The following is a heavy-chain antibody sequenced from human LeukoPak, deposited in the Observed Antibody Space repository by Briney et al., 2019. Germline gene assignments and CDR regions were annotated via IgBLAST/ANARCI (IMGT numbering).Heavy chain of an antibody. CDR1: GVSISSTSYC. D-gene: IGHD1-26*01. CDR2: IYYSGST. J-gene: IGHJ4*02. Sequence: SETLSLTCTVSGVSISSTSYCWGWIRQPPGKGLEWIASIYYSGSTYYNPSLKSRVTISIDTSKNQFSLKVSSVTAADTAVYYCARLVGAATDPFDYWGQGTLVTVSS. V-gene: IGHV4-39*01. CDR3: ARLVGAATDPFDY.